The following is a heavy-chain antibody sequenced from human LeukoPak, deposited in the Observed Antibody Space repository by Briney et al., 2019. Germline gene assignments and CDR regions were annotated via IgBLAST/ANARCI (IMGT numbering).Heavy chain of an antibody. J-gene: IGHJ4*02. V-gene: IGHV1-18*01. CDR3: ARAAPRDCTNGICWVDY. CDR1: GYSFTNYG. D-gene: IGHD2-8*01. Sequence: VASVKVSCKASGYSFTNYGFTWVRQAPGQRLEWMGWINANNGNTNYAQRLQGRVTMTIDTSTNTAYMELRSLRSDDTAVYYCARAAPRDCTNGICWVDYWGQGTLVTVSS. CDR2: INANNGNT.